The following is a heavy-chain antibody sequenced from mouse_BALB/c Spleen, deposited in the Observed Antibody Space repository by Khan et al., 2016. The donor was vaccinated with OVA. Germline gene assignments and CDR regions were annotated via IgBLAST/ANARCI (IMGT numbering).Heavy chain of an antibody. CDR2: ISSDSNTI. CDR1: GFTFTSYG. V-gene: IGHV5-17*02. J-gene: IGHJ2*01. Sequence: EVQLVESGGGLVQSGGSRKLSCAASGFTFTSYGMHWIRQAPEKGLEWVAYISSDSNTIYYADTVKGRFTISRDNPKNTLFLQMTSLRSGDTAMYFDATSYFCGNYFDYWGQGTTLTVAS. D-gene: IGHD1-1*01. CDR3: ATSYFCGNYFDY.